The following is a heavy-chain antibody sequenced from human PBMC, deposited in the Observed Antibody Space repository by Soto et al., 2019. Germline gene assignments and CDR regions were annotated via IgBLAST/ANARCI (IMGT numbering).Heavy chain of an antibody. Sequence: PSETLSLTCTVTGDSINNRSYYWGWIRQPPGKGLEWIGSIYYSGSTYNNPSLKSRVSMSVDTSKNQFSLKLGSVTAADTAVYYCARGGRWPDYWGQGTLVTVS. D-gene: IGHD1-26*01. CDR3: ARGGRWPDY. CDR1: GDSINNRSYY. J-gene: IGHJ4*02. CDR2: IYYSGST. V-gene: IGHV4-39*07.